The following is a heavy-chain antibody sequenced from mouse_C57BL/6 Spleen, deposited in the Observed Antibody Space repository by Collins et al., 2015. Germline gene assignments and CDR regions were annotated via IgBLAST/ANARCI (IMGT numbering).Heavy chain of an antibody. V-gene: IGHV2-2*01. CDR2: IWSGGST. J-gene: IGHJ4*01. Sequence: VQLKQSGPGLVQPSQSLSITCTVSGFSLISYGVHWVRQSPGEGLEWLGVIWSGGSTDYNADFISRLSISKDNSKSQVFFKMNSLQADDTAIYYCARGYYYAMDYWGQGTSVTVSS. D-gene: IGHD2-2*01. CDR1: GFSLISYG. CDR3: ARGYYYAMDY.